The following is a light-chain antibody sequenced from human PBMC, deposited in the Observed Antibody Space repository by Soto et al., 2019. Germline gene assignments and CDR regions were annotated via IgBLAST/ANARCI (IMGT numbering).Light chain of an antibody. V-gene: IGKV1-27*01. Sequence: DIQMTQSPSSLSASVGDRVTITCRASQAIYQSVAWYQQKPGQVPKLLIYAASTLHSGVPPRFSGSGSGAQFTHTITGMQPEDVATYYCQEHNGDLPVAFGPGTTVHV. CDR1: QAIYQS. CDR3: QEHNGDLPVA. J-gene: IGKJ3*01. CDR2: AAS.